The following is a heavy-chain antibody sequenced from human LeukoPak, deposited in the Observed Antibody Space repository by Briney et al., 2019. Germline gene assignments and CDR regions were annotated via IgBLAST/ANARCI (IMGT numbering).Heavy chain of an antibody. CDR2: ISRLGDTI. D-gene: IGHD2-21*02. CDR1: GFTFTDYF. J-gene: IGHJ4*02. V-gene: IGHV3-11*01. CDR3: ARVRRGGDSRYFDY. Sequence: GGSLRLSCAASGFTFTDYFMGWIRQAPGKGLDWVSHISRLGDTIDYADSVRGRFTISRDNAKNSLFLQMNFLRAEDTAVYFCARVRRGGDSRYFDYWGQGAQVTVSS.